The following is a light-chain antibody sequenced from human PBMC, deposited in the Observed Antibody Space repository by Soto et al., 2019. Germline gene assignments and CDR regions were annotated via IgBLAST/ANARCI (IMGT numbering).Light chain of an antibody. CDR3: QQYGSSPYT. CDR2: GAS. V-gene: IGKV3-20*01. CDR1: QSVSSSY. Sequence: EIVLTRSPGTMSLSPGERATLSCRASQSVSSSYLAWYQQKPGQAPRLLIYGASSRATGIPDRFSGSGSGTDFTLTISRLEPEDFAVYYCQQYGSSPYTFGQGTKVDIK. J-gene: IGKJ2*01.